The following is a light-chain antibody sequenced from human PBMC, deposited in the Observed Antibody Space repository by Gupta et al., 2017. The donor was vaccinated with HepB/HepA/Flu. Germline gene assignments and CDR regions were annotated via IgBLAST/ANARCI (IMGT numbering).Light chain of an antibody. J-gene: IGLJ3*02. V-gene: IGLV1-44*01. CDR1: NSNMVNKT. Sequence: SVLTQPPSASGTPGQRVTISCSGSNSNMVNKTVNWYRQLPGAAPNLLIHSNNQRPSGVSDRFSGSKSGTSASLAISGLHSDDEADYYCSRWDDRVNGWMFGGGTKLTVL. CDR2: SNN. CDR3: SRWDDRVNGWM.